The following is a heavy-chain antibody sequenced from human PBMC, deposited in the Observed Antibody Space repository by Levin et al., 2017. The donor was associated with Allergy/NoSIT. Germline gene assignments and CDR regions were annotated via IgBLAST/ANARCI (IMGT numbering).Heavy chain of an antibody. Sequence: SQTLSLTCDVSGGSISSSFWWTWVRQPPGKGLEWIGEILYSGKTNYNPSLKSRVTISVDKPKNQFSLNLTAVTAADTAVYYCARGDRMIRTVMFQSYFDSWGRGTLVTVSS. CDR1: GGSISSSFW. D-gene: IGHD3-10*01. V-gene: IGHV4-4*02. J-gene: IGHJ4*02. CDR3: ARGDRMIRTVMFQSYFDS. CDR2: ILYSGKT.